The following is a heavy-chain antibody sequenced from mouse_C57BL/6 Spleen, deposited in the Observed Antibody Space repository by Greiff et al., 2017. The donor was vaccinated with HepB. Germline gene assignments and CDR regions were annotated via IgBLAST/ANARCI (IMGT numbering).Heavy chain of an antibody. CDR3: ARFITTVVPFGD. CDR2: IYPGSGST. V-gene: IGHV1-55*01. CDR1: GYTFTSYW. J-gene: IGHJ3*01. Sequence: QVQLQQPGAELVKPGASVKMSCKASGYTFTSYWITWVKQRPGQGLEWIGDIYPGSGSTNYNEKFKSKATLTVDTSSSTAYMQLSSLTSEDSAVYYCARFITTVVPFGDWGQGTLVTVSA. D-gene: IGHD1-1*01.